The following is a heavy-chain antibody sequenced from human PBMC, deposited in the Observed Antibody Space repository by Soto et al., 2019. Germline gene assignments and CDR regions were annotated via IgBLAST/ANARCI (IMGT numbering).Heavy chain of an antibody. CDR3: ARVWDNWNYNYYYYYMDV. CDR1: GGSISSYY. D-gene: IGHD1-7*01. Sequence: PSETLSLTCTVSGGSISSYYWSWIRQPPGKGLEWIGYIYYSGSTNYNPSLKSRVTISVDTSKNQFSLKLSSVTAADTAVYYCARVWDNWNYNYYYYYMDVWGKGTTVTVSS. J-gene: IGHJ6*03. CDR2: IYYSGST. V-gene: IGHV4-59*01.